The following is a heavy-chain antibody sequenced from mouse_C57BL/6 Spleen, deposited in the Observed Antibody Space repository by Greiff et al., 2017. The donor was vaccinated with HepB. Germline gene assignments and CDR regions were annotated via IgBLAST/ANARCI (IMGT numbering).Heavy chain of an antibody. Sequence: EVQGVESGGGLVQPKGSLTLSCAASGFTFNTYAMHWVRQSPGKGLEWVARIRSKSSTYATYYVDSVKDRFTNSRDDSQSMLYLQMNNLKTEDTAMYYCVRDRIQTNYYGSSYGAIDYWGQGTSVTVSS. J-gene: IGHJ4*01. CDR3: VRDRIQTNYYGSSYGAIDY. CDR1: GFTFNTYA. D-gene: IGHD1-1*01. CDR2: IRSKSSTYAT. V-gene: IGHV10-3*01.